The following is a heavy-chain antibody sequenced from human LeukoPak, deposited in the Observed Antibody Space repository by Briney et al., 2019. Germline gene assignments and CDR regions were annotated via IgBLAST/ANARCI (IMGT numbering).Heavy chain of an antibody. J-gene: IGHJ4*02. CDR2: ISSSGSTI. CDR3: ARVRHYEDSSGPSPAS. CDR1: GFTFSDYY. V-gene: IGHV3-11*01. D-gene: IGHD3-22*01. Sequence: PGGSLRLSCAASGFTFSDYYKRWLRPAPGRELVWGSYISSSGSTIYYADSVKGRFTISRDNAKTSLYLQMNSRRAEVTAVYFCARVRHYEDSSGPSPASGGQGTLVTVSS.